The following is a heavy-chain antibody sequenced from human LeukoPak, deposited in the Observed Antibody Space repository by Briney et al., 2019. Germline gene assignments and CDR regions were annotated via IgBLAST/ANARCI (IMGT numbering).Heavy chain of an antibody. CDR1: GFTFSSYE. Sequence: GGSLKLSCAASGFTFSSYEMNWVRQAPGKGLEWVSYISSSGSTIYYADSVKGRFTISRDNAKNSLYLQVNSLRAEDTAVYYCARGGLRYFDWLLPDFDYWGQGTLVTVSS. CDR3: ARGGLRYFDWLLPDFDY. V-gene: IGHV3-48*03. CDR2: ISSSGSTI. J-gene: IGHJ4*02. D-gene: IGHD3-9*01.